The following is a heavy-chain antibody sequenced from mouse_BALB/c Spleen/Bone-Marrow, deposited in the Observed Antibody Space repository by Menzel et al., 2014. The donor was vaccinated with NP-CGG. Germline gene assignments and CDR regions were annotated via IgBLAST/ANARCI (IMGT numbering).Heavy chain of an antibody. J-gene: IGHJ3*01. D-gene: IGHD1-1*01. CDR3: ARLSYYGRFAY. CDR1: GFDFSRYW. V-gene: IGHV4-1*02. Sequence: EVQLQQSGGGLVQPGGSLKLSCAASGFDFSRYWMGWVRQAPGKGLEWIGEINPDSSTINYTPSLKYKFIISRDNAKNTLYLQVSKVRSEDTALYYCARLSYYGRFAYWGQGTLVTVSA. CDR2: INPDSSTI.